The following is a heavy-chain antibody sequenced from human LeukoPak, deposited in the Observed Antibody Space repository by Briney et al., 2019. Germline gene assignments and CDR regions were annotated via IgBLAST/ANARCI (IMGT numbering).Heavy chain of an antibody. V-gene: IGHV3-30*02. CDR1: GFSFKKYG. J-gene: IGHJ4*02. Sequence: PGGSLTLSCTASGFSFKKYGTHWVRQAPGKGLEWVAFIRYDGSNKYYADSVKGRFTISRDNSKNTLYLQMNSLRAEDTAVYYCAKDLLAWDPRGNYFDYWGQGTLVTVSS. CDR3: AKDLLAWDPRGNYFDY. D-gene: IGHD1-26*01. CDR2: IRYDGSNK.